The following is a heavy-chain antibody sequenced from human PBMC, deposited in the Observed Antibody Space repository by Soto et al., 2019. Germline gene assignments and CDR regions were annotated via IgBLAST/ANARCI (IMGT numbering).Heavy chain of an antibody. CDR2: INPNSGVT. J-gene: IGHJ4*02. CDR3: ARGRPVAGAGDPSGY. Sequence: QVQLVQSGAEVKKPGASVQVSCKASGYTFTDYYMHWVRQAPGQGLEWMAWINPNSGVTKYEQKFQGRVTMTRDTSISTAYMDLSGLISDDTAVYFCARGRPVAGAGDPSGYWGQGTLVTVSS. V-gene: IGHV1-2*02. D-gene: IGHD6-19*01. CDR1: GYTFTDYY.